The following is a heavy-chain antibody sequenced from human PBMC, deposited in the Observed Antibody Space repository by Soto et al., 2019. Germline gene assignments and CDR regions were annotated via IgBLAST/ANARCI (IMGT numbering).Heavy chain of an antibody. CDR3: AKRAGYDVGY. Sequence: GGSLRLSCAASGFTFSSHAMIWVRQAPGKGLEWVSSISASGGETYYTDSVKGRFTVSRDDSQNTLYLQMNSLRVEDTAVYYCAKRAGYDVGYWGQGSLVTVSS. CDR1: GFTFSSHA. D-gene: IGHD5-12*01. J-gene: IGHJ4*02. CDR2: ISASGGET. V-gene: IGHV3-23*01.